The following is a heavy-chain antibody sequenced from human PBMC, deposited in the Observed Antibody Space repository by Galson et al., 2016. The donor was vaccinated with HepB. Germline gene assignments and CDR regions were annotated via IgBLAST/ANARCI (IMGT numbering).Heavy chain of an antibody. J-gene: IGHJ4*02. CDR3: ARAQWNSARRAAYFDH. CDR1: GFIFSDFW. D-gene: IGHD1-7*01. V-gene: IGHV3-7*04. Sequence: SLRLSCAASGFIFSDFWMNWVRQAPGKGLEWVANIKPDGRETYYVDSVKGRFTISRDNAKSSLSLQMDSLRGDDTAVYYCARAQWNSARRAAYFDHWGQGIMVTVSS. CDR2: IKPDGRET.